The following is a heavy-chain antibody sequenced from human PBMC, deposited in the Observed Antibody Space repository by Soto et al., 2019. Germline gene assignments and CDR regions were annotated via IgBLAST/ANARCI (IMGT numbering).Heavy chain of an antibody. V-gene: IGHV3-30*18. J-gene: IGHJ5*02. CDR1: GFTFSSYG. D-gene: IGHD3-3*01. CDR2: ISYDGSNK. Sequence: PGGSLRLSCAASGFTFSSYGMHWVRQAPGKGLEWVAVISYDGSNKYYADSVKGRFTISRDNSKNTLYLQMNSLRAEDTAVYYCAKGTFWSGYYSWFDPWGQGTLVTAPQ. CDR3: AKGTFWSGYYSWFDP.